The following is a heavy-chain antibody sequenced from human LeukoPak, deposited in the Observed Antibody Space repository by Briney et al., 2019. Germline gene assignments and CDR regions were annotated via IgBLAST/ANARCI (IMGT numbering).Heavy chain of an antibody. CDR1: GYTLTELS. J-gene: IGHJ4*02. D-gene: IGHD2-15*01. CDR2: FDPEDGET. V-gene: IGHV1-24*01. CDR3: ATFGFLRQDCSGGSCYGVGSDY. Sequence: ASVKVSCRVSGYTLTELSMHWVRQAPGKGLEWMGGFDPEDGETIYAQKFQGRVTMTEDTSTDTAYMELSSLRSEDTAVYYCATFGFLRQDCSGGSCYGVGSDYWGQGTLVTVSS.